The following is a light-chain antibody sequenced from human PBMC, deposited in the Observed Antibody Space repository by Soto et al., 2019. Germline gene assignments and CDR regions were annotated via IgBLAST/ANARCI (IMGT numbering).Light chain of an antibody. CDR1: SSDVGGYNY. Sequence: SALTQPASVSGSPGQSITISCTGTSSDVGGYNYVSWYQQHPGKAPKLMIYAVTDRPSGVSSRFSGSKSGNTASLTISGLQAEDEADYYCSSYTSSSTLFGTGTQLTVL. CDR3: SSYTSSSTL. J-gene: IGLJ1*01. V-gene: IGLV2-14*01. CDR2: AVT.